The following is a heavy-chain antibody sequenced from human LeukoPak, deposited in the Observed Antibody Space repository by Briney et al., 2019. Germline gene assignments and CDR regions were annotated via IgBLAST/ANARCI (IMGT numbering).Heavy chain of an antibody. CDR1: GFTFSSYA. Sequence: GGSLGLSCAASGFTFSSYAMSWVRQAPGRGLEWVSVIYSGGSTYYADSVKGRFTISRDNSKNTLFLQMNSLRAGDTAVYYCARGTVTMVDYWGQGTLVTVSS. J-gene: IGHJ4*02. D-gene: IGHD3-10*01. CDR3: ARGTVTMVDY. CDR2: IYSGGST. V-gene: IGHV3-66*01.